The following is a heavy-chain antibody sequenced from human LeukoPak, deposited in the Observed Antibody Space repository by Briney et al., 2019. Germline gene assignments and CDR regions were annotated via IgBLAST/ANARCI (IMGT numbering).Heavy chain of an antibody. Sequence: SETLSLTCTVSGGSISSYYWSWIRRPPGKGLEWIGYIYYSGSTSYNPSLKSRVTISVDTSKNQFSLNLSSVTAADTSIYYCARGLASGYPPIPFDYWGQGTQVTVSS. V-gene: IGHV4-59*12. CDR3: ARGLASGYPPIPFDY. D-gene: IGHD3-3*01. CDR2: IYYSGST. CDR1: GGSISSYY. J-gene: IGHJ4*02.